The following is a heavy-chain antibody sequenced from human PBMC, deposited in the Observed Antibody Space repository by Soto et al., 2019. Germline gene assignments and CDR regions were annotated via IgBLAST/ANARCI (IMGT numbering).Heavy chain of an antibody. J-gene: IGHJ4*02. Sequence: QVQLQESGPGLVKPSETLSLTCTVSGSSLSHPIIDYYWSWIRQPPGKGLEWLGQIDFPGTANYHTAPKRRVTISIDTSKSLFTLTLNSGTAADTAVYYGARQVGHGYRSGDRFDHWGLGTLVTVSS. D-gene: IGHD5-18*01. CDR3: ARQVGHGYRSGDRFDH. V-gene: IGHV4-59*08. CDR1: GSSLSHPIIDYY. CDR2: IDFPGTA.